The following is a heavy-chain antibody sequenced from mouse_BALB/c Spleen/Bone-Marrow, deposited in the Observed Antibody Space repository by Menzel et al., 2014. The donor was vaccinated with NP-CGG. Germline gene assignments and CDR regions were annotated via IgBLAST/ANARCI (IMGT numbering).Heavy chain of an antibody. D-gene: IGHD2-4*01. Sequence: EVQVVESGGGLVKPGGSLKLSCAASGFTFSSYTMSWVRQTPEKRLEWAATISSGGSYTYYPDSVKGRFTISRDNAKNTLYLQMSSLKSEDTAMYYCTRIYYDYAWFAYWGQGTLVTVSA. CDR1: GFTFSSYT. CDR3: TRIYYDYAWFAY. CDR2: ISSGGSYT. J-gene: IGHJ3*01. V-gene: IGHV5-6-4*01.